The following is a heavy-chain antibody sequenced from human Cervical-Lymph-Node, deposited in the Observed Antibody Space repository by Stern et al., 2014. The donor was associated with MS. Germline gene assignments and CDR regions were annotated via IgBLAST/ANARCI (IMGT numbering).Heavy chain of an antibody. CDR2: INTNTGNP. CDR1: GYSFTTFG. Sequence: QVQLLQPGSELKNPGASVRVSCKGSGYSFTTFGINWVRQAPGLGLEWMGWINTNTGNPTYAQGFTGRFVFSLDTSVSTAYLQIINLKAEDTAVYYCAKDPPYTSTWPDALDVWGQGTMVTVSS. D-gene: IGHD2-2*02. V-gene: IGHV7-4-1*02. J-gene: IGHJ3*01. CDR3: AKDPPYTSTWPDALDV.